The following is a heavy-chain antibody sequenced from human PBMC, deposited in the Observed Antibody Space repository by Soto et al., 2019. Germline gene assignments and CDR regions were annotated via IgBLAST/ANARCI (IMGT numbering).Heavy chain of an antibody. D-gene: IGHD1-1*01. CDR2: ISAHNGNT. V-gene: IGHV1-18*01. CDR1: GYGFTTYG. Sequence: GASVNVSCKGSGYGFTTYGITWVRQAPGQGLEWMAWISAHNGNTNYAQKVQGRVTVTRDTSTSTAYMELRSLRYDDTAVYYCARGRYGDYWGQGALVTVS. J-gene: IGHJ4*02. CDR3: ARGRYGDY.